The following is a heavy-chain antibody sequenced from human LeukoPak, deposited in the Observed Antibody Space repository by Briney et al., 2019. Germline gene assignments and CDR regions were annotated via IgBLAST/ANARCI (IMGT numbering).Heavy chain of an antibody. V-gene: IGHV3-23*01. J-gene: IGHJ6*02. Sequence: PGGSLRLSCAASGSTFSSYAMSWVRQAPGKGLEWVSAISGSGGSTYYADSVKGRFTISRDHSKNTLYLQMNSLRAEDTAVYYCAKGHGGSGSYYDYYYGMDVWGQGTTVTVSS. CDR3: AKGHGGSGSYYDYYYGMDV. D-gene: IGHD3-10*01. CDR2: ISGSGGST. CDR1: GSTFSSYA.